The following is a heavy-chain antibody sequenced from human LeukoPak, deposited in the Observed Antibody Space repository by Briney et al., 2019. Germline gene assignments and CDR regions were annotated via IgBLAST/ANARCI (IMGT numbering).Heavy chain of an antibody. D-gene: IGHD1-1*01. CDR2: ISYDGSNK. V-gene: IGHV3-30*18. J-gene: IGHJ4*02. Sequence: PGRSLRLSCAASGFTFSSYGMHWVRQAPGKGLEWVAVISYDGSNKYYADSVKGRFTISRDNSKNTLYLQMNSLRAKDMAVYYCVKRWTGTTIGQQDYWGQGTLVTVSS. CDR1: GFTFSSYG. CDR3: VKRWTGTTIGQQDY.